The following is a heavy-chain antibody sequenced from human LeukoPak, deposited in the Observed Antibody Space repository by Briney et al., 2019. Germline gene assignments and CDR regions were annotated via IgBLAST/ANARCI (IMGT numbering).Heavy chain of an antibody. D-gene: IGHD6-13*01. V-gene: IGHV1-69*13. Sequence: GASVKVSCKASGGTFSSYAISWVRQAPGQGLEWMGGIIPIFGTANYAQKFQGRVTITADESTSTAYMELSSLRSEDTAVYYCGAEVWQQLVNYYYMDVWGKGTTVTVSS. CDR3: GAEVWQQLVNYYYMDV. CDR1: GGTFSSYA. J-gene: IGHJ6*03. CDR2: IIPIFGTA.